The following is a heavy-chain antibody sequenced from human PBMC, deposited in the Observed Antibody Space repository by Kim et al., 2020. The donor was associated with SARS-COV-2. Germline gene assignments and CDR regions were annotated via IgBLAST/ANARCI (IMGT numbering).Heavy chain of an antibody. CDR3: AKDNEETNWFDP. V-gene: IGHV3-30*02. Sequence: ADSVKDRFTISSDNCKNTLYLQMNSLRGEDTAVYYCAKDNEETNWFDPLGQGTLVTVSS. J-gene: IGHJ5*02. D-gene: IGHD1-1*01.